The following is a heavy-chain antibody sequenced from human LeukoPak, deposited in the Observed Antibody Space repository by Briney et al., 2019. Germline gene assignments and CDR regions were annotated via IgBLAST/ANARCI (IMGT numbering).Heavy chain of an antibody. CDR1: GFTFSSYA. Sequence: GGSLRLSCAASGFTFSSYAMSWVRHAPGKGLGWGSAISGSGGSTYYADSVKGRFTISRDNSKNTLYLQMNSLRAEDTAVYYCARGTSGRYLFDYWGQGTLVTVSS. J-gene: IGHJ4*02. CDR2: ISGSGGST. D-gene: IGHD1-26*01. CDR3: ARGTSGRYLFDY. V-gene: IGHV3-23*01.